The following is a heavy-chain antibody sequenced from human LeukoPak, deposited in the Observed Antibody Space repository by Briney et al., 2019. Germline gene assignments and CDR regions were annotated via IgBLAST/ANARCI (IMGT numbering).Heavy chain of an antibody. D-gene: IGHD5-12*01. CDR2: ISDSGAM. Sequence: GGSLKLSCAASGFTFSTYSMKWVRQAPGKGLEWVSYISDSGAMYYADSVGGRFTISRENAQNSLFLQMNSLRAEDTAVYYCARDGGYRGYDADCWGQGTLVTVSS. CDR3: ARDGGYRGYDADC. J-gene: IGHJ4*02. CDR1: GFTFSTYS. V-gene: IGHV3-48*01.